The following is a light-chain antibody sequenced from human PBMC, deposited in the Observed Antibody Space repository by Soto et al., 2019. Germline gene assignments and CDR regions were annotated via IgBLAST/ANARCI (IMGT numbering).Light chain of an antibody. J-gene: IGKJ1*01. CDR2: DAS. V-gene: IGKV3-11*01. CDR1: QSVSSD. Sequence: EIVLTQSPVTVSLSAGERATLSCRASQSVSSDLAWYQQKPGQAPRLFIYDASNRVTGVPARFSGSGSGTDFTLTISSLEPEDFAVYYCQQYGGARWTFGQGTKVDIK. CDR3: QQYGGARWT.